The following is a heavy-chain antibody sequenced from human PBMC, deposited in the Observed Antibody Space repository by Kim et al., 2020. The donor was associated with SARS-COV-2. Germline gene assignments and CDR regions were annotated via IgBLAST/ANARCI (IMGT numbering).Heavy chain of an antibody. CDR1: GFTFSSYS. D-gene: IGHD3-10*01. Sequence: GGSLRLSCAASGFTFSSYSMNWVRQAPGKGLEWVSSISSSSSYIYYADSVKGRFTISRDNDKNSLYLQMNSLRAEDTAVYYCARDRYGSGKARYFDLWGRGTLVTVSS. J-gene: IGHJ2*01. V-gene: IGHV3-21*01. CDR3: ARDRYGSGKARYFDL. CDR2: ISSSSSYI.